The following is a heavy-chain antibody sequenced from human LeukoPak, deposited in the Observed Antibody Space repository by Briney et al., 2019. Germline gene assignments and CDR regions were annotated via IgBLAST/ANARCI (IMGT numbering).Heavy chain of an antibody. D-gene: IGHD6-19*01. CDR2: TAFNGSNNDYVT. V-gene: IGHV3-30*03. Sequence: GGSLKLSCAASGFTFSSNAMTWVRQAPGKGLEWVAVTAFNGSNNDYVTSYANSVKGRFTISRDNSKNTLYLQMSSLRAEDTAVYYCARDGGSGWRGTVRFWGQGTMLIVSS. CDR3: ARDGGSGWRGTVRF. CDR1: GFTFSSNA. J-gene: IGHJ3*01.